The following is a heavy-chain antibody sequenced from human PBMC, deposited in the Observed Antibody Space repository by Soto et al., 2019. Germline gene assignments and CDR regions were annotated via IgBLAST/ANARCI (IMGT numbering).Heavy chain of an antibody. Sequence: EVQLVESGGGLVKPGGSLRLSCAASGFTFTNAWMNWVRQAPGKGLEWLGRIRSQTDGGTTDYAAPLKGRFTFSRDDLKNTLYLQMNSLKTVDTAVYYCTTSVRVPAAFDFWGQGTLVTVSS. CDR3: TTSVRVPAAFDF. J-gene: IGHJ4*02. CDR2: IRSQTDGGTT. CDR1: GFTFTNAW. D-gene: IGHD2-2*01. V-gene: IGHV3-15*01.